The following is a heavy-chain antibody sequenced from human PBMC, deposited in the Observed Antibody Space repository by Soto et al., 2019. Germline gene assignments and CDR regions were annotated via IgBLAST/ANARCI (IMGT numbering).Heavy chain of an antibody. D-gene: IGHD1-20*01. V-gene: IGHV5-51*01. CDR3: ARRLDNTLDF. CDR1: GYSFTSYW. Sequence: GESLKISCKGSGYSFTSYWIAWVRQMPGKGLEWMGSIYPGDSDTKYSPSFQGQVTISVDKSISTAYLQWSSLKASDTAIYYCARRLDNTLDFWGQGTLVTVSS. J-gene: IGHJ4*02. CDR2: IYPGDSDT.